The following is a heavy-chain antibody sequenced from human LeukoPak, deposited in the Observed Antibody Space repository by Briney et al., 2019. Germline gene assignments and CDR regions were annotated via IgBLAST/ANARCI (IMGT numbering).Heavy chain of an antibody. Sequence: ASVKVSCKASGYTFTGYYMHWVRQAPGQGLEWMGWINPNSGGTNYAQKFQGRVTMTRDTSISTAYMELRSLRSDDTAVYYCARLNRYYYDSSGYPDYWGQGTLVTVSS. CDR2: INPNSGGT. D-gene: IGHD3-22*01. CDR3: ARLNRYYYDSSGYPDY. CDR1: GYTFTGYY. V-gene: IGHV1-2*02. J-gene: IGHJ4*02.